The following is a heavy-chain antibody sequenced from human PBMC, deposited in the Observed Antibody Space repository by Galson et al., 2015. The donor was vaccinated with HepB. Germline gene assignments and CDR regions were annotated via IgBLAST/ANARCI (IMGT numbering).Heavy chain of an antibody. Sequence: SLRLSCAASGFTFSSYAMSWVRQAPGKGLEWVSGISKSGGDTYYADSVKGRFTISRDNSKNTLFLQMNSLTAEDTAVYYCAKYLSIYSYVVGLFDHWGQGSLVTVSS. D-gene: IGHD5-18*01. V-gene: IGHV3-23*01. CDR2: ISKSGGDT. CDR3: AKYLSIYSYVVGLFDH. J-gene: IGHJ4*02. CDR1: GFTFSSYA.